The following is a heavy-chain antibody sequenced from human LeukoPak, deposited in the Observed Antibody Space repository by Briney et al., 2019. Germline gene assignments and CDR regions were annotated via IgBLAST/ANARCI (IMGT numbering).Heavy chain of an antibody. D-gene: IGHD3-10*01. V-gene: IGHV3-74*01. Sequence: GGSLKLSCAASGFTFSNYWMHWVRQAPGKGLVWVSRINSDGSSTSYAASVKGRFTISRDNAKNTLYLQMNSLRVEDTAVYYCARDYGRSRDYGMDVWGPGTTVTVSS. CDR2: INSDGSST. CDR3: ARDYGRSRDYGMDV. J-gene: IGHJ6*02. CDR1: GFTFSNYW.